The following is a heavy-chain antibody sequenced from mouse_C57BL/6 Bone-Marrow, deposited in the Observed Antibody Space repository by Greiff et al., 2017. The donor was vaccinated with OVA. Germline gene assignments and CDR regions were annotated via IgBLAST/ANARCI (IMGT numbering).Heavy chain of an antibody. CDR3: ARPSTMITTRYYLDY. J-gene: IGHJ2*01. V-gene: IGHV5-6*01. D-gene: IGHD2-4*01. Sequence: EVKLQESGGDLVKPGGSLKLSCAASGFTFSSYGMSWVRQTPDKRLEWVATISSGGSYTYYPDSVKGRFTISRDNAKNTLYLQMSSLKSEDTAMYYCARPSTMITTRYYLDYWGQGTTLTVSS. CDR1: GFTFSSYG. CDR2: ISSGGSYT.